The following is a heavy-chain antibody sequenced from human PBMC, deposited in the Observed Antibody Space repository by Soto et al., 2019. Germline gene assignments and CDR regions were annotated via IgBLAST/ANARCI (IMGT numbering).Heavy chain of an antibody. CDR3: AGLGMVAAHREFDP. J-gene: IGHJ5*02. D-gene: IGHD2-15*01. CDR1: SGTISSSNW. Sequence: QVQLQESGPGLVKPSGTLSLTCAVSSGTISSSNWWTWVRQHPGKGLEWIGEINQSGSPNYNPSLRSRVTISVDTSKSQFFLKLSSVTAADTAIYYCAGLGMVAAHREFDPWGQGTLVTVSS. CDR2: INQSGSP. V-gene: IGHV4-4*02.